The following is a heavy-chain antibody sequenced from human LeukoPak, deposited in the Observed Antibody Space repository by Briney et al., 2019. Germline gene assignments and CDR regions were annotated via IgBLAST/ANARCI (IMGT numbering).Heavy chain of an antibody. CDR1: GGSFSGYY. V-gene: IGHV4-34*01. J-gene: IGHJ6*03. D-gene: IGHD2-2*01. CDR3: ARGRLKYQPLITHSYYYYMDV. Sequence: SETLSLTCAVYGGSFSGYYWSWIRQPPGKGLEWIGEINHSGSTNYNPSLKSRVTISVDTSKNQFSLKLSSVTAADTAVYYCARGRLKYQPLITHSYYYYMDVWGKGTTVTVSS. CDR2: INHSGST.